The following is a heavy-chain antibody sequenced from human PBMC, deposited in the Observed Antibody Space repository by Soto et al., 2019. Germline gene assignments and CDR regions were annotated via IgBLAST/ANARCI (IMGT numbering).Heavy chain of an antibody. D-gene: IGHD3-10*01. CDR1: GFTFSSYT. Sequence: GGSLRLSCAASGFTFSSYTMNWVRQAPGKGLEWVSSISSSSSYIYYTDSVKGRFTISRDNAKNSLYLQMNSLRAEDTAVYYCASLSRFALDYWGQGPLFTVSS. CDR3: ASLSRFALDY. V-gene: IGHV3-21*01. CDR2: ISSSSSYI. J-gene: IGHJ4*01.